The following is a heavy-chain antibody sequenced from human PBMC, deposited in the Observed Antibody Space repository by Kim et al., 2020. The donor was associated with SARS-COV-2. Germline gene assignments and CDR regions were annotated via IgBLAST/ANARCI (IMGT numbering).Heavy chain of an antibody. D-gene: IGHD3-22*01. Sequence: DSAKGRLTISRENAKNTLDLEMSSLRTEDTAVYYCAREGHTSGHSGCFDIWGQGTVITVSS. CDR3: AREGHTSGHSGCFDI. J-gene: IGHJ3*02. V-gene: IGHV3-30*15.